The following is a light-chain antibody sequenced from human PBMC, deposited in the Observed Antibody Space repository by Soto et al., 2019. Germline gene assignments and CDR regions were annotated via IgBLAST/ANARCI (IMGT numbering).Light chain of an antibody. CDR3: QLYGNSPWT. Sequence: EIVLTQSPATLSLSPGERATLSCRARQSVSTYLAWYQQKPGQAPRLLIYDTSTTATGIPDRFSGSGSGTDFTLTITRLEPEDFAVYYCQLYGNSPWTFGQGTKVDIK. CDR1: QSVSTY. V-gene: IGKV3-20*01. J-gene: IGKJ1*01. CDR2: DTS.